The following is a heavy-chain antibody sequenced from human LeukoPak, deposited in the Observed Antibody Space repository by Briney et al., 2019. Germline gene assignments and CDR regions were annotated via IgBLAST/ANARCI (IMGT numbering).Heavy chain of an antibody. D-gene: IGHD4-17*01. CDR2: IYYSGST. J-gene: IGHJ4*02. CDR1: GGSISSYY. V-gene: IGHV4-59*01. Sequence: SETLSLTCTVSGGSISSYYWCWIRQPPGKGLEWIGYIYYSGSTNYNPSLKSRVTISVDTSKNQFSLKLSSVTAADTAVYYCARANYGDLFFDYWGQGTLVTVSS. CDR3: ARANYGDLFFDY.